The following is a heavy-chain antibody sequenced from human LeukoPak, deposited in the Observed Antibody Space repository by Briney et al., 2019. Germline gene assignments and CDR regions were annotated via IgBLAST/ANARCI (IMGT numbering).Heavy chain of an antibody. CDR3: ARESHSSGFIFDY. CDR2: INPNSGGT. Sequence: GASVKVSCKDSGYTFTGYYMHRVRQAPGQGLEWMGRINPNSGGTNYAQKFQGRVTMTRHTSISTAYMDLSRLISDDTAVYYCARESHSSGFIFDYWGQGTLVTVSS. V-gene: IGHV1-2*06. J-gene: IGHJ4*02. D-gene: IGHD3-22*01. CDR1: GYTFTGYY.